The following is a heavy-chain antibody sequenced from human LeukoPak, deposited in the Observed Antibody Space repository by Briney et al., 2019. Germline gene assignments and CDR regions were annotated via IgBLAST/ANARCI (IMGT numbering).Heavy chain of an antibody. CDR2: INPNSGGT. V-gene: IGHV1-2*02. CDR1: GYAFTGYY. J-gene: IGHJ4*02. D-gene: IGHD6-13*01. Sequence: ASVRVSCKASGYAFTGYYMHWVRQAPGQGLEWMGWINPNSGGTNYAQKFQGRVTMTRDTSISTAYMELSRLRSDDTAVYYCAVIHSSSWFDYWGQGTLVTVSS. CDR3: AVIHSSSWFDY.